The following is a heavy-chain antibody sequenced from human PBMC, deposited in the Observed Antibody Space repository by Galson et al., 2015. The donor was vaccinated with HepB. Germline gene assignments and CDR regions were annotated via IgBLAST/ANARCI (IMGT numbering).Heavy chain of an antibody. CDR1: GFTFSSYS. V-gene: IGHV3-21*01. CDR2: ISSSSSYI. CDR3: ARDCIAARGRPNYYGMDV. D-gene: IGHD6-6*01. Sequence: SLRLSCAASGFTFSSYSMNWVRQAPGKGLEWVSSISSSSSYIYYADSVKGRFTISRDNAKNSLYLQMNSLRAEDTAVYYCARDCIAARGRPNYYGMDVWGQGTTVTVSS. J-gene: IGHJ6*02.